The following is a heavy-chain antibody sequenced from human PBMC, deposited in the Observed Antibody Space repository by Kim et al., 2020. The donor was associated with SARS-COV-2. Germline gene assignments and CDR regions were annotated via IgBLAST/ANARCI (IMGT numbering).Heavy chain of an antibody. Sequence: SETLSLTCSVSGYSISSIYYWSWVRQPPGKGLEWIATIHHSGTTYFNPSLKSRVTISLDTSKNQFSLKLTSVTAADTAVFYCARYFGSAFYFDYWGQGTLVTVSS. CDR1: GYSISSIYY. J-gene: IGHJ4*02. CDR3: ARYFGSAFYFDY. D-gene: IGHD3-9*01. CDR2: IHHSGTT. V-gene: IGHV4-38-2*02.